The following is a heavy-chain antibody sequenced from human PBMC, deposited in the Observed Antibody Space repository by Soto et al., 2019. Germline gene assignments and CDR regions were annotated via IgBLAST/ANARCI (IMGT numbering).Heavy chain of an antibody. Sequence: EVQLVESGGGLIQPGESLRLSCVVSGLTFGSSAMNWVRQTPEKGLEWIAFITPTASATYYADSVKGRFTISRDNARTSLYLKMDNLRAEDTAVYYCAIGRDHCFDYWSQGTLVTVSS. CDR2: ITPTASAT. CDR3: AIGRDHCFDY. V-gene: IGHV3-48*03. J-gene: IGHJ4*02. CDR1: GLTFGSSA.